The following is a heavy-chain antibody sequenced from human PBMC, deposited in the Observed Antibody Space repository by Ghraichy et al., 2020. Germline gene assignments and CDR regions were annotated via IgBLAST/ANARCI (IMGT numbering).Heavy chain of an antibody. V-gene: IGHV3-21*01. CDR1: GFTFSSYS. CDR3: ARVQGPHRTEGAFDY. D-gene: IGHD1/OR15-1a*01. Sequence: GGSLRLSCAASGFTFSSYSMNWVRQAPGKGLEWVSSISSSSSYIYYADSVKGRFTISRDNAKNSLYLQMNSLRAEDTAVYYCARVQGPHRTEGAFDYWGQGTLVTVSS. J-gene: IGHJ4*02. CDR2: ISSSSSYI.